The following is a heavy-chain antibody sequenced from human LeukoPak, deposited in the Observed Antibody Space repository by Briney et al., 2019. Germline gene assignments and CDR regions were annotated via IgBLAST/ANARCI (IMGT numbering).Heavy chain of an antibody. CDR2: ISSSGSTI. CDR3: ARIVEMATIDY. CDR1: GFTFSDYY. V-gene: IGHV3-11*01. D-gene: IGHD5-24*01. J-gene: IGHJ4*02. Sequence: GWSLRLSCAASGFTFSDYYMSWIRQAPGKGLEWVSYISSSGSTIYYADSVKGRFTISRDNAKNSLYLQMNSLRAEDTAVYYCARIVEMATIDYWGQGTLVTVSS.